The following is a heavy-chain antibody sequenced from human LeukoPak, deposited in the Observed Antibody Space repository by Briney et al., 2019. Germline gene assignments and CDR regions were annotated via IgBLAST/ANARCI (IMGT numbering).Heavy chain of an antibody. CDR3: ARDRYGVRSGSCDY. V-gene: IGHV1-18*04. CDR2: ISGDNGDT. Sequence: ASVKVSCKASGYTLTGYYMHWVRQAPGQGLEWMGWISGDNGDTNYAQKLQGRVTMTTDTSTSTAYMELRSLRYDDTAVYYCARDRYGVRSGSCDYWGQGTLVTVSS. CDR1: GYTLTGYY. J-gene: IGHJ4*02. D-gene: IGHD1-26*01.